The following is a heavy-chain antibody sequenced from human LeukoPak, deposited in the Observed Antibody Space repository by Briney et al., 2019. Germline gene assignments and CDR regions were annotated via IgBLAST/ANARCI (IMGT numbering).Heavy chain of an antibody. Sequence: SETLSLTCTVSGGSVNGYYWNWIRQPPGKGLEWIGYIYYSGSTNYNPSLKSRVTISVDTSKNQFPLKLSSVTAADTALYYCARYLTRAYSFDPWGQGTLVTVSS. CDR1: GGSVNGYY. CDR3: ARYLTRAYSFDP. V-gene: IGHV4-59*02. CDR2: IYYSGST. J-gene: IGHJ5*02.